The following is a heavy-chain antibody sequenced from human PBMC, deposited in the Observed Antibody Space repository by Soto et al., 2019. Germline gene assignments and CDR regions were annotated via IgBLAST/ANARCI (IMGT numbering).Heavy chain of an antibody. CDR2: ISYDGSNK. Sequence: QVQLVESGGGVVQPGRSLRLSCATSGFTFSNYGMHWARHTPGKGLEWVAVISYDGSNKKYADSVKGRFTISRDNSKSTLTLQMNRLRVEDTAVYYCAANMLRAPLAPWGQGTLVIVS. CDR1: GFTFSNYG. V-gene: IGHV3-30*03. J-gene: IGHJ5*02. CDR3: AANMLRAPLAP. D-gene: IGHD3-10*01.